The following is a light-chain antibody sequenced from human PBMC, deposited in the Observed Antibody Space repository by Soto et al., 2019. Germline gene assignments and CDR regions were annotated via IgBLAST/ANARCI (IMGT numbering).Light chain of an antibody. CDR2: GSS. V-gene: IGKV3-20*01. J-gene: IGKJ2*01. Sequence: EVVLTQSPVTLSLSPGERATLSCRASQTVSNNYLAWYQQKPGQAPRLLIFGSSDRATGIPDRFSGSGSGTDFTLTIGRLEPEDFAVYDCQQYGSSPPYTVGQGTKLEIK. CDR3: QQYGSSPPYT. CDR1: QTVSNNY.